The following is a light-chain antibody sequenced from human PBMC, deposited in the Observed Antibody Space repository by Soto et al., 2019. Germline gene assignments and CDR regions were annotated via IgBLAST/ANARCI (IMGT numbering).Light chain of an antibody. Sequence: EIVXTXXXXTXSLSXGXXXXXSCXAXXXVXXNXLAWYQQRPGQAPRLLIHGASRRATGTPDRISGSGSRTDFTLTISRLEPEDFAVYYCQQYGTTPFTFGPGTKVNIK. V-gene: IGKV3-20*01. CDR2: GAS. J-gene: IGKJ3*01. CDR3: QQYGTTPFT. CDR1: XXVXXNX.